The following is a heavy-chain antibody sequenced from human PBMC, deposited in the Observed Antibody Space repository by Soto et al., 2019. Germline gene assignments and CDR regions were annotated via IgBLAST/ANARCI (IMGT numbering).Heavy chain of an antibody. J-gene: IGHJ6*02. Sequence: SVKVSCKASGGTFSSYAISWVRQAPGQGLEWMGGIIPIFGTANYAQKFQGRVTITADESTSTAYMELSSLRSEDTAVYYCARRRGAARKVPGSYSHYYYYYGMDVWGQGTTVTVSS. V-gene: IGHV1-69*13. CDR2: IIPIFGTA. CDR3: ARRRGAARKVPGSYSHYYYYYGMDV. D-gene: IGHD3-10*01. CDR1: GGTFSSYA.